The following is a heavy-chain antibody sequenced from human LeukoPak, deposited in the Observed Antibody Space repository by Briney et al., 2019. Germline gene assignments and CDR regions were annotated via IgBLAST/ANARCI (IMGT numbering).Heavy chain of an antibody. Sequence: SETLSLTCAVSGGSISSSNWWSWVRQPPGKGLEWIGEIYHSGSTNYSPSLKSRVTISVDKSKNQFSLKLSSVTAADTAVYYCARASSSSWYGHLSYWGQGTLVTVSS. D-gene: IGHD6-13*01. J-gene: IGHJ4*02. V-gene: IGHV4-4*02. CDR3: ARASSSSWYGHLSY. CDR1: GGSISSSNW. CDR2: IYHSGST.